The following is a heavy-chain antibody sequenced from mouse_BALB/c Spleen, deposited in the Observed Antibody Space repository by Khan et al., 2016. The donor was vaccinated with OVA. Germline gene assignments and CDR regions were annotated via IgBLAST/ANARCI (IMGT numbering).Heavy chain of an antibody. D-gene: IGHD1-1*01. V-gene: IGHV1-84*02. CDR2: IYPGSGNT. J-gene: IGHJ3*01. Sequence: QVQLQQSGPELVKPGASVKISCKASGYIFTDYYINWVKQKPGQGLEWIGWIYPGSGNTKYNENFKGKATLTVDTSSSTAYMHLSSLTSEDTAVYFCARGNYYGSTSWFGYWGQGTLVTVST. CDR1: GYIFTDYY. CDR3: ARGNYYGSTSWFGY.